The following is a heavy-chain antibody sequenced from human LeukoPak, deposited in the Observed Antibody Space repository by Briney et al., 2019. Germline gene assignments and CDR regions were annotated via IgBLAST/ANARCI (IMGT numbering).Heavy chain of an antibody. CDR3: AKEDGNCCSGRYYYFDY. V-gene: IGHV3-23*01. CDR2: ICGHGISM. CDR1: GFTFSNDA. D-gene: IGHD3-10*02. Sequence: GGSLRLACEPSGFTFSNDAMGWARHAPGKGLEWVSGICGHGISMYYAHCVQGRLTICRDTSKSTLYLVMNSLRAEDTAVYYCAKEDGNCCSGRYYYFDYWAQGTVLSVS. J-gene: IGHJ4*02.